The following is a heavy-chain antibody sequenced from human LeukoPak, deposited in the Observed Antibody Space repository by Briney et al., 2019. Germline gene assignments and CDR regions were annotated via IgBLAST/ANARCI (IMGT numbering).Heavy chain of an antibody. CDR1: GYTFTSSA. D-gene: IGHD3-10*01. J-gene: IGHJ4*02. CDR3: ARVPLLLWFGELLASEGSYFDY. V-gene: IGHV1-3*01. Sequence: ASVKVSCKASGYTFTSSAMHWVRQAPGQRLEWMGWINAGNGNTKYSQKFQGRVTITRDTSASTAYMELSSLRSEDTAVYYCARVPLLLWFGELLASEGSYFDYWGQGTLVTVSS. CDR2: INAGNGNT.